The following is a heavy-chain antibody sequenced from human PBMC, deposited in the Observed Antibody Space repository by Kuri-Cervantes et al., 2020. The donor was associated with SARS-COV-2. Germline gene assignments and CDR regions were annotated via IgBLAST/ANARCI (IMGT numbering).Heavy chain of an antibody. J-gene: IGHJ2*01. CDR2: ISYDGSNK. CDR3: ARGYSDYGDRYFDL. Sequence: GESLKISCAASGSTFSSYAMHWVRQAPGKGLEWVAVISYDGSNKYYADSVKGRFTISRDNSKNTLYLQMNSLGAEDTAVYYCARGYSDYGDRYFDLWGRGTLVTVSS. D-gene: IGHD4-17*01. V-gene: IGHV3-30*03. CDR1: GSTFSSYA.